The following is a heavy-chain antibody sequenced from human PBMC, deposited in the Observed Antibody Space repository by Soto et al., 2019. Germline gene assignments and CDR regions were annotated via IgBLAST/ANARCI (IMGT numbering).Heavy chain of an antibody. CDR1: GFSFSNAW. CDR3: ITNPAAGGYFRPFDH. V-gene: IGHV3-15*01. Sequence: EVQLVESGGDLVEPGGSLRLSCAASGFSFSNAWMSWVRQAPGKGLEWVGRIKSKTDGETVDYATPVKGRFTISRDDSKNTLYLQMNSLKAEDTAVYYCITNPAAGGYFRPFDHWGQGTLVTVSS. D-gene: IGHD3-22*01. J-gene: IGHJ4*02. CDR2: IKSKTDGETV.